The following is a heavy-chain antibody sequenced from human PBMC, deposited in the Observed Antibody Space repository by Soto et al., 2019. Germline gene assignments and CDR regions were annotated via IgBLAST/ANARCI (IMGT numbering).Heavy chain of an antibody. CDR2: IYPGDSDT. J-gene: IGHJ6*02. V-gene: IGHV5-51*01. CDR1: GYSFTSYW. D-gene: IGHD2-2*02. Sequence: LGESLKISCKGSGYSFTSYWIGWVRQMPGKGLEWMGIIYPGDSDTRYSPSFQGQVTISADKSISTAYLQWSSLKASDTAMYYCARGGYCSSTSCYTDYGMDVWGQGTTVTVSS. CDR3: ARGGYCSSTSCYTDYGMDV.